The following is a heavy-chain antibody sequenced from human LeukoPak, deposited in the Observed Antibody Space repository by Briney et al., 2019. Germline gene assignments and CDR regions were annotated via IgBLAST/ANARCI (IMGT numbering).Heavy chain of an antibody. J-gene: IGHJ5*02. CDR3: ARAGSYSVGVVHP. CDR1: GFTFSSYA. CDR2: ISYDGSNK. D-gene: IGHD1-26*01. V-gene: IGHV3-30-3*01. Sequence: AGGSLRLSCAASGFTFSSYAMHWVRQAPGKGLEWVAVISYDGSNKYYADSVKGRFTISRDSSKNTLYLQMNSLRAGDTAVYYCARAGSYSVGVVHPWGQGTLVTVSS.